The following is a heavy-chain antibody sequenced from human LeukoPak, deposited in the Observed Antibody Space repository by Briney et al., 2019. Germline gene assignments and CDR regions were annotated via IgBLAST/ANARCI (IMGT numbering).Heavy chain of an antibody. D-gene: IGHD3-3*01. CDR2: INHSGST. V-gene: IGHV4-34*01. CDR3: ASRYYDFWSGYYTGGDY. Sequence: SETLSLTCAVYGGSFSGYYWSWIRQPPGKGLEWIGEINHSGSTNYNPSLKSRVTISVDTSKNQFSLKLSSVTAADTAVYYCASRYYDFWSGYYTGGDYWGQGTLVTVSS. CDR1: GGSFSGYY. J-gene: IGHJ4*02.